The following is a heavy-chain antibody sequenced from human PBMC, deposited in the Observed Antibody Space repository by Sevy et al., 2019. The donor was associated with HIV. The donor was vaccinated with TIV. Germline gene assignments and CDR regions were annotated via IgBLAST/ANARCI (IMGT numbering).Heavy chain of an antibody. CDR1: GFTFNNYA. J-gene: IGHJ4*02. CDR3: AKGGSTSGYYLNYFAY. CDR2: VSGGGDTT. Sequence: GGSLRLSCAASGFTFNNYAMTWVRQAPGKGLEWVSAVSGGGDTTYYADPLKGRFTISRDNSKNTLYLQMNSLRAEDTAVYYCAKGGSTSGYYLNYFAYWGQGTLVTVSS. V-gene: IGHV3-23*01. D-gene: IGHD3-22*01.